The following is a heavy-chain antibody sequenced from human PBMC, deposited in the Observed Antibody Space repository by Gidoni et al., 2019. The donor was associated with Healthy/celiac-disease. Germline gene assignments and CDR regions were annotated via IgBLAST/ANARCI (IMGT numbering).Heavy chain of an antibody. CDR1: GFTFDDYA. D-gene: IGHD1-26*01. J-gene: IGHJ4*02. Sequence: EVQLVESGGGLVQPGRSLRLSCAASGFTFDDYAMHWVRQAPGKGLEWVSGISWNSGSIGYADSVKGRFTISRDNAKNSLYLQMNSLRAEDTALYYCAKVIGSGSYYYFDYWGQGTLVTVSS. V-gene: IGHV3-9*01. CDR3: AKVIGSGSYYYFDY. CDR2: ISWNSGSI.